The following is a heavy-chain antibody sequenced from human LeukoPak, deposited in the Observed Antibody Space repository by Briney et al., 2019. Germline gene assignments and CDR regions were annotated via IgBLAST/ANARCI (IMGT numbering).Heavy chain of an antibody. CDR1: GFVLSSYA. Sequence: GGSLRLSCAASGFVLSSYAMSWFRQAPGKGLEWVSSISGSGDITYYADSVKGRFTISRDNSKNTLYLQMNSLRAEDTAVYYCANRPFRWGQGTLVTVSS. CDR2: ISGSGDIT. D-gene: IGHD2/OR15-2a*01. J-gene: IGHJ4*02. CDR3: ANRPFR. V-gene: IGHV3-23*01.